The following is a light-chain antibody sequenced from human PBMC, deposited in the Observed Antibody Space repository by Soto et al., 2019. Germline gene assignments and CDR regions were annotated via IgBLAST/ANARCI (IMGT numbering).Light chain of an antibody. CDR3: QQYNTWPRS. V-gene: IGKV3-15*01. J-gene: IGKJ3*01. CDR1: KSVSRD. Sequence: EIVMTQSPATLSVSQGESATLSCRASKSVSRDLAWYKQNPVQDPSLLIYGASTRDTGIPARFSGSGSVREFTLTISSRRSEDFAVYYCQQYNTWPRSFGPGTKVDL. CDR2: GAS.